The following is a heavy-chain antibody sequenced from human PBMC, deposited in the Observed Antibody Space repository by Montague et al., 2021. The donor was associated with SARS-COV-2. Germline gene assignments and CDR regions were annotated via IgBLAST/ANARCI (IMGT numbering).Heavy chain of an antibody. CDR1: GGSIMSQSYY. J-gene: IGHJ1*01. Sequence: SETLSLTCSVSGGSIMSQSYYWAWIRQTSAKGLEWIGSVYYNGGSYANPSLESRVTISVDTSRNQFSVRLTSVTDADTAVYYCARGVGWYGSGSDPDQYFNQWGQGTLVTVSS. D-gene: IGHD3-10*01. CDR3: ARGVGWYGSGSDPDQYFNQ. CDR2: VYYNGGS. V-gene: IGHV4-39*07.